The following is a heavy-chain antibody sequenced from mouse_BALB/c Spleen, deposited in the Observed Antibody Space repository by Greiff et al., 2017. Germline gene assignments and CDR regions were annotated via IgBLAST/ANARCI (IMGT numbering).Heavy chain of an antibody. CDR1: GFTFSDYY. CDR3: ARALNYYGSSSWFAY. V-gene: IGHV5-4*02. J-gene: IGHJ3*01. D-gene: IGHD1-1*01. CDR2: ISDGGSYT. Sequence: EVQGVESGGGLVKPGGSLKLSCAASGFTFSDYYMYWVRQTPEKRLEWVATISDGGSYTYYPDSVKGRFTISRDNAKNNLYLQMSSLKSEDTAMYYCARALNYYGSSSWFAYWGQGTLVTVSA.